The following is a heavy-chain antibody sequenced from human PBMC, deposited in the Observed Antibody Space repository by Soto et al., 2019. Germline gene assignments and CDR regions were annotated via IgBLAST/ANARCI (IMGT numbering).Heavy chain of an antibody. Sequence: EVQLVGSGGGLIQPGGSLRLSCAASGFTVSSNYMSWVRQVPGKGLEWVSVIYSGGSTYYADSVKGRFTISRDNSKNTLYLQMNSLRAEDTAVYYCARDPFGDSSSPGYFDYWGQGTLVTVSS. CDR2: IYSGGST. D-gene: IGHD6-6*01. CDR1: GFTVSSNY. CDR3: ARDPFGDSSSPGYFDY. V-gene: IGHV3-53*01. J-gene: IGHJ4*02.